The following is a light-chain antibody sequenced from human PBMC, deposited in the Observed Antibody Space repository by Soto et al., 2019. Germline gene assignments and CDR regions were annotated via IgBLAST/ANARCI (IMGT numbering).Light chain of an antibody. V-gene: IGKV3-15*01. Sequence: EIVMTQSPATLSVSPGERATLSCRASQSVTSNLAWYQQKPGQAPRLLIHGASTRATGITARFSGSGSGTGFTLTSSILQSEDLAVYYCQQYNNWPPLTFGGGTKLEI. CDR2: GAS. CDR3: QQYNNWPPLT. J-gene: IGKJ4*01. CDR1: QSVTSN.